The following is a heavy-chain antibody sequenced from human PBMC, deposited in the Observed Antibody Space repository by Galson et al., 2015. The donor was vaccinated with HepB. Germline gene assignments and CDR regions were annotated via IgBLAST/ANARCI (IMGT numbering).Heavy chain of an antibody. D-gene: IGHD2-15*01. J-gene: IGHJ3*02. CDR3: ARPWAPYRSGLDGLDI. Sequence: QSGAEVKKPGESLKISCKGSGYSFTTYWIGWVRQMPGKGLEWMGIIYPGDSDVRYSPSFQGQVTISADKSINTAYIQWTSLKASDTAMYYCARPWAPYRSGLDGLDIWGQGTMVTVSS. CDR1: GYSFTTYW. V-gene: IGHV5-51*03. CDR2: IYPGDSDV.